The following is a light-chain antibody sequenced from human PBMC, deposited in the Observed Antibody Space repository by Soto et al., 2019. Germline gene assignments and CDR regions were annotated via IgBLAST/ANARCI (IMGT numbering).Light chain of an antibody. J-gene: IGKJ1*01. CDR3: QRYRESWT. CDR2: KAS. V-gene: IGKV1-5*03. Sequence: DIQMTQSPSTLSASVGDRVTITCRASQSISSWLAWYQQKPGTAPKILIYKASTLQSWVPSRFSGSGSGTEFTLTICRMQPDDSATYYCQRYRESWTFGQGNKVE. CDR1: QSISSW.